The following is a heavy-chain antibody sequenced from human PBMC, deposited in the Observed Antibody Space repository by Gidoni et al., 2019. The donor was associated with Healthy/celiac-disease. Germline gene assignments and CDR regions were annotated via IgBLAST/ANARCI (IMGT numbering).Heavy chain of an antibody. CDR1: GFTFSSYA. CDR2: ISGSGGST. Sequence: EVQLLESGGGLVQPGGSLRLSCAASGFTFSSYAMSWVRQAPGKGLEWVSAISGSGGSTYYADSVKGRFTISRDNSKNTLYLQMNSLRAEDTAVYYCAKGTMYCGGDCYTFDYWGQGTLVTVSS. J-gene: IGHJ4*02. CDR3: AKGTMYCGGDCYTFDY. V-gene: IGHV3-23*01. D-gene: IGHD2-21*02.